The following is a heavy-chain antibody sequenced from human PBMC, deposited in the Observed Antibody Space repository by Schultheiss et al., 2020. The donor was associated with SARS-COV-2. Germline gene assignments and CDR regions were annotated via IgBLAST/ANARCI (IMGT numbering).Heavy chain of an antibody. J-gene: IGHJ3*02. V-gene: IGHV5-51*01. CDR2: IYPGDSYT. Sequence: GESLKISCKGSGYSFTSYWIGWVRQMPGKGLEWMGIIYPGDSYTNYSPSFQGHVTISADKSISTAYLQWSSLKASDTAMYYCARQGDDIQLWLEFDIWGQGTMVTVSS. CDR3: ARQGDDIQLWLEFDI. CDR1: GYSFTSYW. D-gene: IGHD5-18*01.